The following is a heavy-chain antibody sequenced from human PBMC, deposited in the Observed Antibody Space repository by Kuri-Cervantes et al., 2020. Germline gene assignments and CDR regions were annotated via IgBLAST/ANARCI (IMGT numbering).Heavy chain of an antibody. Sequence: GGSLRPSCAASGFTFSSYSMNWVRQAPGKGLEWVSSISSSSSYIYYADSVKGRFTISRDNAKSSLYLQMNSLRAEDTAVYYCAKDVESSSWFYRPTYYYYYYGMDVWGQGTTVTVSS. J-gene: IGHJ6*02. CDR2: ISSSSSYI. D-gene: IGHD6-13*01. CDR1: GFTFSSYS. CDR3: AKDVESSSWFYRPTYYYYYYGMDV. V-gene: IGHV3-21*01.